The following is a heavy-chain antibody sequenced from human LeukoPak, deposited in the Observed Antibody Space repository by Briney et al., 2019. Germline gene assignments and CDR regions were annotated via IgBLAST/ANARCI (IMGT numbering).Heavy chain of an antibody. CDR3: TRDTYDYVWGSYRFWYGMDV. J-gene: IGHJ6*02. CDR2: IRSKAYGGTT. CDR1: GFTFSSYA. V-gene: IGHV3-49*04. D-gene: IGHD3-16*02. Sequence: GGSLRLSCAASGFTFSSYAMSWVRQAPGKGLEWVGFIRSKAYGGTTEYAASVKGRFTISRDDSKSIAYLQMNSLKIEDTAVYYCTRDTYDYVWGSYRFWYGMDVWGQGTTVTVSS.